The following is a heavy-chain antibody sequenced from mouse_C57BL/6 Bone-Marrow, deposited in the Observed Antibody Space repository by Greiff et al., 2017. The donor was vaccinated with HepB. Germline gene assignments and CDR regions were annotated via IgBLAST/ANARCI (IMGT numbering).Heavy chain of an antibody. V-gene: IGHV8-12*01. D-gene: IGHD1-1*01. CDR3: ARRRGYYYGYYYAMDY. CDR2: IYWDDDK. J-gene: IGHJ4*01. Sequence: QVTLKESGPGILQSSQTLSLTCSFSGFSLSTSGMGVSWIRQPSGKGLEWLAHIYWDDDKRYNPSLKSRLTISKDTSRNQVFLKITSVDTADTATYYCARRRGYYYGYYYAMDYWGQGTSVTVSS. CDR1: GFSLSTSGMG.